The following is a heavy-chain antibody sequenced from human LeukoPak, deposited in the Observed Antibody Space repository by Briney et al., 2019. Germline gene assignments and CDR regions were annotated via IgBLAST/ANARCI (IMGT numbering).Heavy chain of an antibody. J-gene: IGHJ4*02. Sequence: SETLSLTCAVYGGSFSGYYWSWIRQPPGKGLDGIGEINHSGSTNYNPSLKSRVTISVDTSKNQFSLKLSSVTAADTAVYYCARVSAAGTIYYFDYWGQGTLVTVSS. CDR1: GGSFSGYY. V-gene: IGHV4-34*01. D-gene: IGHD6-13*01. CDR3: ARVSAAGTIYYFDY. CDR2: INHSGST.